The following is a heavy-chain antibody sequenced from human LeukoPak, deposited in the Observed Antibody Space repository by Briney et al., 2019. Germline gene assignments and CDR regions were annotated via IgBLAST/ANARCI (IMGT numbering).Heavy chain of an antibody. J-gene: IGHJ4*02. D-gene: IGHD5-12*01. CDR3: ASNSGYDSFGFDY. CDR2: IKQDGSEK. CDR1: GFTFSSYW. V-gene: IGHV3-7*01. Sequence: GGSLRLSCAASGFTFSSYWMSWVRQAPGRGLEWVANIKQDGSEKYYVDSVKGRFTISRDNAKNSLYLQMNSLRAEDTAVYYCASNSGYDSFGFDYWGQGTLATVSS.